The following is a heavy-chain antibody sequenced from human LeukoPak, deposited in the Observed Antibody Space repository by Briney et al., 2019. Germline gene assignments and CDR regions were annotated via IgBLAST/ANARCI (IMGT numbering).Heavy chain of an antibody. Sequence: GGSLRLSCAASGFTFSRYYMHWVRQSAGRGLEWVSGLDSAGDTFYPASVKGRFTISRENAKKSLYLQMNSLRAGDTAVYYCVRAGNAVLRYSGMDVWGRGATVTVSS. CDR3: VRAGNAVLRYSGMDV. CDR1: GFTFSRYY. CDR2: LDSAGDT. D-gene: IGHD2-2*01. V-gene: IGHV3-13*04. J-gene: IGHJ6*02.